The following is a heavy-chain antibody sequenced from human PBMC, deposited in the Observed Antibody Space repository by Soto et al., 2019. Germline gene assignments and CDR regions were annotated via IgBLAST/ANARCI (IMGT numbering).Heavy chain of an antibody. CDR2: IYYSGST. CDR1: GGSISSYY. V-gene: IGHV4-59*08. CDR3: ARQGYYYYYMDV. Sequence: SETLSLTCTVSGGSISSYYWSWIRQPPGKGLEWIGYIYYSGSTNYNPSLKSRVTISVDTSKNHFSLKLSSVTAADTAVYYCARQGYYYYYMDVWGKGTTVTVSS. J-gene: IGHJ6*03.